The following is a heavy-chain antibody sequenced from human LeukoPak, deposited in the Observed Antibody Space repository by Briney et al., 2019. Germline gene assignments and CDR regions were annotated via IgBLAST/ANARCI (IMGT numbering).Heavy chain of an antibody. Sequence: ASETLSLTCAVSGGSLRSYYWGWIRQPPGKGLEWVGNIYASGSTDYNPSLKSRVTISIDTSKNQFSLKLSSVTAADTAVYYCARRSSVVRVWFDPWGRGTPVTVSS. CDR3: ARRSSVVRVWFDP. V-gene: IGHV4-4*09. CDR2: IYASGST. J-gene: IGHJ5*02. CDR1: GGSLRSYY.